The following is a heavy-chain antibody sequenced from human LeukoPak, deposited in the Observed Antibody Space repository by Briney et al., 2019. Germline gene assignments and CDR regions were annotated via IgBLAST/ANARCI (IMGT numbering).Heavy chain of an antibody. J-gene: IGHJ4*02. D-gene: IGHD2/OR15-2a*01. CDR3: ARVSPYYGTRGDY. Sequence: SETLSLTCTVSGGSISSGDYCWSWIRPPPGKGLEWIGYIYCSASTNSHPSLKSRVTTSVGTSTNQFSLKLSSVTAADTAVYYCARVSPYYGTRGDYWGEGTLVTASS. CDR1: GGSISSGDYC. V-gene: IGHV4-30-4*08. CDR2: IYCSAST.